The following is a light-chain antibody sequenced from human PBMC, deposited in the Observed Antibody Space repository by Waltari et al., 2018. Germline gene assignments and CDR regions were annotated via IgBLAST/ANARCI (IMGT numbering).Light chain of an antibody. Sequence: VILTQSPATLSLSPGERATLSCRASQSVSSYLAWYHQKPGQSPRLLIHSASSRATGIPDRFSGSGSGTDFTLTISSVEPEDVGVFHCYQHSSGFSFGQGTKVEIK. CDR3: YQHSSGFS. J-gene: IGKJ2*03. CDR1: QSVSSY. V-gene: IGKV3-11*01. CDR2: SAS.